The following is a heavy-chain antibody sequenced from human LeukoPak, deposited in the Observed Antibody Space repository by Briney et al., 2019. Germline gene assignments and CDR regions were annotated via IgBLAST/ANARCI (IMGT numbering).Heavy chain of an antibody. Sequence: QTLSLTCAISGDSVSSNSAAWNWIRQSPSRGLEWLGRTYYRSDWYNDYAVSVKSRITINPDTPKNQFSLQLNSVPPEDTAVYYCARVDTVHRGWFDPRGQGTLVTVSS. D-gene: IGHD5-18*01. CDR3: ARVDTVHRGWFDP. V-gene: IGHV6-1*01. CDR2: TYYRSDWYN. J-gene: IGHJ5*02. CDR1: GDSVSSNSAA.